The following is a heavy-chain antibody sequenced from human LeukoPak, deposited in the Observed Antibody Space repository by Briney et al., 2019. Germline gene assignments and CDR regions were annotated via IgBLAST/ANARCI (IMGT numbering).Heavy chain of an antibody. J-gene: IGHJ4*02. V-gene: IGHV3-21*01. D-gene: IGHD2-15*01. CDR1: GFTFSSYR. CDR2: ISSSSSYI. CDR3: ARDSCSGGSCSTRFDY. Sequence: GGSLRLSCAASGFTFSSYRMNWVRQAPGKRLEWVSSISSSSSYIYYADSVKGRFTISRDNAKNSLYLQMNSLRAEDTAVYYCARDSCSGGSCSTRFDYWGQGTLVTVSS.